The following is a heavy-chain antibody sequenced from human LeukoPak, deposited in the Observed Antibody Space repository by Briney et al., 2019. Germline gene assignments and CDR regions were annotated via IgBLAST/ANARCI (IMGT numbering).Heavy chain of an antibody. CDR1: GYTLTELS. D-gene: IGHD3-10*01. J-gene: IGHJ4*02. Sequence: ASVTVSCKVSGYTLTELSMHWVRQAPGQGLEWMGIINPSGGSTSYAQKFQGRITMTRDTSTSTVYMELSSLRSEDTAVYYCARGSGSYWSYWGQGTLVTVFS. V-gene: IGHV1-46*01. CDR3: ARGSGSYWSY. CDR2: INPSGGST.